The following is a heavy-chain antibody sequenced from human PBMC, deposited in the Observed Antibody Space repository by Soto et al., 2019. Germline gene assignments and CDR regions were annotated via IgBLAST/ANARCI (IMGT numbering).Heavy chain of an antibody. CDR3: ARAVTGGYYYYGMDV. V-gene: IGHV4-34*01. CDR2: INHSGST. D-gene: IGHD2-21*02. J-gene: IGHJ6*02. CDR1: GGSFSGYY. Sequence: QVQLQQWGAGLLKPSETLSLTCAVYGGSFSGYYWSWIRQPPGKGLEWIGEINHSGSTNYNPSLKSRVTISVDTSKNQFSLKLSSVTAADTAVYYCARAVTGGYYYYGMDVWGQGTTVTVSS.